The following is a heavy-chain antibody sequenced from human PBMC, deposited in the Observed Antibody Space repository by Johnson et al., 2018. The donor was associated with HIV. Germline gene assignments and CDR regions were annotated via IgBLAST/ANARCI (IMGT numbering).Heavy chain of an antibody. CDR3: ARERGISGGFDF. V-gene: IGHV3-20*04. Sequence: VQLVESGGGVVRPGGSLRLSCAASGFTFDDYGMNWVRQAPGKGLEWVSGINWNGGTTGYADSVKGRFTISRDNSKNTLYLQMNSLRVEDTAVYYCARERGISGGFDFWGQGTRVSVSS. CDR2: INWNGGTT. CDR1: GFTFDDYG. J-gene: IGHJ3*01. D-gene: IGHD2-15*01.